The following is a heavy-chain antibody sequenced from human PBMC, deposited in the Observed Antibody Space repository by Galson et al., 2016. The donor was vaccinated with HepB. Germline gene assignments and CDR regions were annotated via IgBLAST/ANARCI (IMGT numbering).Heavy chain of an antibody. J-gene: IGHJ4*02. D-gene: IGHD6-19*01. CDR3: AKDGGSAWFAGVDY. V-gene: IGHV3-30*18. CDR2: ISSDGRIK. Sequence: SLRLSCAASGFIFSAYGINWVRQAPGKGLEWMGFISSDGRIKYYADSVKGRFTISRDNSKNTLYLQMNSLRAEASAVYYCAKDGGSAWFAGVDYWGQGTLVTVSS. CDR1: GFIFSAYG.